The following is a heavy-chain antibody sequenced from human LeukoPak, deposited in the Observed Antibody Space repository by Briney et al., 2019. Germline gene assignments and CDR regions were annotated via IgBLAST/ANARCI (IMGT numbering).Heavy chain of an antibody. J-gene: IGHJ6*04. CDR2: ISYDGSNK. Sequence: GGSLRLSCAASGFTFSSYGMHWVRQAPGKGLERVAVISYDGSNKYYADSVKGRFTISRDNSKNTLYLQMNSLRAEDTAVYYCAKGGYDQQTYYYYYGMDVWGKGTTVTVSS. D-gene: IGHD5-12*01. V-gene: IGHV3-30*18. CDR1: GFTFSSYG. CDR3: AKGGYDQQTYYYYYGMDV.